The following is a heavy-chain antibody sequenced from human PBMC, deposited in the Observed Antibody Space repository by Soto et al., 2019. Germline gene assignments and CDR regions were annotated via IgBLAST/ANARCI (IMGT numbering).Heavy chain of an antibody. CDR2: ISSRSTNT. V-gene: IGHV3-21*02. Sequence: EVQLVESGGGLVKPGGSLRLSCEDSGFTFSSYTMNWVRRAPGKGLEWVSSISSRSTNTHYADSVKGRFTISRDNAKRSLYLQMYSLAAEVSAVYYCARGPLCYFDYLGQGTLVTVSS. CDR3: ARGPLCYFDY. J-gene: IGHJ4*02. CDR1: GFTFSSYT. D-gene: IGHD2-2*01.